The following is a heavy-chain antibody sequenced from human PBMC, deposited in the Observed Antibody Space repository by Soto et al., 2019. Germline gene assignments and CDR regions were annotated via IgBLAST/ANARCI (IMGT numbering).Heavy chain of an antibody. CDR1: GFTFSSYA. J-gene: IGHJ4*02. V-gene: IGHV3-23*01. CDR2: ISASGAAT. D-gene: IGHD6-19*01. CDR3: AKDQYSSGWGLNY. Sequence: EVQLLESGGGLVQPGGSLRLSCAASGFTFSSYAMSWVRQAPGKGLEWVSAISASGAATYYADSVKGRFTLSRDNSKSRLYLQMNFMRVEDTALYYCAKDQYSSGWGLNYWGQETLVTGSS.